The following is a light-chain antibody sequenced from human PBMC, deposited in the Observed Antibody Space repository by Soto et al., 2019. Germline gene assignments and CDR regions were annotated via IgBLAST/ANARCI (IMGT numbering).Light chain of an antibody. Sequence: DIVMTQSVDSLAVSLGERATINCKSSQSVSHSSNNKNYLAWYQQKPGQPPKLLIYWASTRESGVTDRFSGSGSGTDFTLTISSLQAEDVAVYYCQQYYSTPPTFGQGTKVEIK. CDR3: QQYYSTPPT. CDR1: QSVSHSSNNKNY. J-gene: IGKJ1*01. CDR2: WAS. V-gene: IGKV4-1*01.